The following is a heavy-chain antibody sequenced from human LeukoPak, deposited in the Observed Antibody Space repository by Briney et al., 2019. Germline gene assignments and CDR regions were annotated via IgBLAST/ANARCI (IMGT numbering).Heavy chain of an antibody. V-gene: IGHV3-43*01. CDR2: ISWDGGST. D-gene: IGHD3-3*01. Sequence: PGGSLRLSCAASGFTFDDYTMHWVRQAPGKGLEWVSLISWDGGSTYYADSVKGRFTISRDNSKNSLYLQMNSLRTEDTALYYCAKDEIRGRYDLWSGYYLGGAFDIWGQGTMVTVSS. J-gene: IGHJ3*02. CDR3: AKDEIRGRYDLWSGYYLGGAFDI. CDR1: GFTFDDYT.